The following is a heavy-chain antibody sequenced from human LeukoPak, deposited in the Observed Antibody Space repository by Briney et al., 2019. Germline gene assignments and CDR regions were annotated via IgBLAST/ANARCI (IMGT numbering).Heavy chain of an antibody. V-gene: IGHV3-30*18. CDR2: ISYDGSNK. CDR3: AKSFEGNWAFDI. D-gene: IGHD1-1*01. J-gene: IGHJ3*02. CDR1: GFTFSSYG. Sequence: GSLRLSCAASGFTFSSYGMHGVRQAPGKVLEWVAVISYDGSNKYYADSVKGRFTISRDNSKNTLYLQMNSLRAEDTAVYHCAKSFEGNWAFDIWGQGTMVTVSS.